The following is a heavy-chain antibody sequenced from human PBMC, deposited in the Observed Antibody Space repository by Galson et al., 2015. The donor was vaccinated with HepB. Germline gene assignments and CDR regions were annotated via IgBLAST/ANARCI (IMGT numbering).Heavy chain of an antibody. CDR3: ARGYDFYRNYPYFFDH. CDR1: GASVRNSGYY. V-gene: IGHV4-31*03. J-gene: IGHJ4*02. D-gene: IGHD4-11*01. CDR2: IYDSGTS. Sequence: TLSLTCSVSGASVRNSGYYWNWIRQQPGKGLEWIGYIYDSGTSAYSPPLKSRVSLSLDTSQNQLSLRLDSVSAADAAVYYCARGYDFYRNYPYFFDHWGQGIQVIVSS.